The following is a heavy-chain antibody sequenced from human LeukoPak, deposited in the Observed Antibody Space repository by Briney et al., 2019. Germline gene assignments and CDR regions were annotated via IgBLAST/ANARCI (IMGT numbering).Heavy chain of an antibody. J-gene: IGHJ4*02. CDR1: GFTFSSYS. Sequence: GGSLRLSCAASGFTFSSYSMNWVRQAPGKGLEWVSSIGSSSSYIYYADSVKGRFTISRDNAKNSLYLQMNSLRAEDTAVYYCARDLSIVATTYYFDYWGQGTLVTVSS. CDR3: ARDLSIVATTYYFDY. V-gene: IGHV3-21*01. D-gene: IGHD5-12*01. CDR2: IGSSSSYI.